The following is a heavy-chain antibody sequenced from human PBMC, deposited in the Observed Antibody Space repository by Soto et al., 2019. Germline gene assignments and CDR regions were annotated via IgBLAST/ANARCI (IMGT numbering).Heavy chain of an antibody. CDR2: IYYSGST. CDR1: GGSISSGGYY. J-gene: IGHJ4*02. Sequence: SETLSLTCTVSGGSISSGGYYWSWIRQHPGKGLDWIGYIYYSGSTYYNPSLKSRFTISVDTSKNQFSLKLSSVTAADTSVYYCARKSGLGYGGTFDYWGQGTLVTVSS. CDR3: ARKSGLGYGGTFDY. D-gene: IGHD3-10*01. V-gene: IGHV4-31*03.